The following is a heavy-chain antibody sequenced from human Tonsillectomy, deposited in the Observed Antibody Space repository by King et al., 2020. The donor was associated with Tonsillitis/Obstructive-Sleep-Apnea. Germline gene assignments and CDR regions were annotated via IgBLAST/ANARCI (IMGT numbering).Heavy chain of an antibody. J-gene: IGHJ6*02. V-gene: IGHV3-53*01. D-gene: IGHD2-2*02. Sequence: DVQLVESGGGLIQPGGSVRLSCAASGFTVSSNYMSWVRQAPGKGLEWVSIIYSVGGTYYADSVKGRFTISRDNSKNTLYLQMNSLRAEDTAVYYCARDRVVVVPAAIPVYYYYGMDVWGQGTTVTVSS. CDR2: IYSVGGT. CDR3: ARDRVVVVPAAIPVYYYYGMDV. CDR1: GFTVSSNY.